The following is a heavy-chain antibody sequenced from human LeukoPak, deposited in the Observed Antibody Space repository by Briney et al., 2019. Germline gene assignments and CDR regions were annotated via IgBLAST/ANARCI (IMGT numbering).Heavy chain of an antibody. CDR1: GGSISSYY. Sequence: SETLSLTCTVSGGSISSYYWSWIRQPPGKGLEWIGYIYYSGSTNYNPSLKSRVTISVDTSKNQFSLKLSSVTAADTAVYYCARAVGTTTGLFDYWGQGALVTVSS. J-gene: IGHJ4*02. V-gene: IGHV4-59*01. CDR3: ARAVGTTTGLFDY. CDR2: IYYSGST. D-gene: IGHD1-26*01.